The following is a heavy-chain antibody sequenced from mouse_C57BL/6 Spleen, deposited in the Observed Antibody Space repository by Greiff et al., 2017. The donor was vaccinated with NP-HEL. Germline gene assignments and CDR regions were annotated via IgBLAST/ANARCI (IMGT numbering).Heavy chain of an antibody. CDR3: AAYYSNSYYFDY. CDR2: IYPGDGDT. Sequence: VQLQQSGAELVKPGASVKISCKASGYAFSSYWMNWVKQRPGKGLEWIGQIYPGDGDTNYNGKFKGKATLTADKSSSTAYMQLSSLTSEDSAVYFCAAYYSNSYYFDYWGQGTTLTVSS. CDR1: GYAFSSYW. V-gene: IGHV1-80*01. D-gene: IGHD2-5*01. J-gene: IGHJ2*01.